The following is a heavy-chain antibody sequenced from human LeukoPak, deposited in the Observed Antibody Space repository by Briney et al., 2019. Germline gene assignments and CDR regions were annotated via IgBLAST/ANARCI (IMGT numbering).Heavy chain of an antibody. CDR3: AKTRRDIVVIPDAPFDY. J-gene: IGHJ4*02. D-gene: IGHD2-2*01. V-gene: IGHV3-23*01. Sequence: GGSLRLSCAASGFTFSTNGMSWVRQASGKGLEWVSGISGSGGSTYYADSVKGRFTISRDNSKNTLYLQMNSLRAEDTAVYYCAKTRRDIVVIPDAPFDYWGQGTLVTVSS. CDR2: ISGSGGST. CDR1: GFTFSTNG.